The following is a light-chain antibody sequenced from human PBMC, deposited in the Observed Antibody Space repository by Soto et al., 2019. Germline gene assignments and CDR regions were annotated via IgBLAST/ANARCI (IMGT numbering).Light chain of an antibody. CDR1: QGIGDT. CDR2: DTS. Sequence: VVMRQSPATLFVSPREEDTLYCRASQGIGDTLAWYQHKPGQTPRLLIYDTSTRATGVPTRFSGSRSGAEFTLTINSLQSEDFAVYYCQQYDIWPPTFGQGTKVDIK. V-gene: IGKV3-15*01. CDR3: QQYDIWPPT. J-gene: IGKJ1*01.